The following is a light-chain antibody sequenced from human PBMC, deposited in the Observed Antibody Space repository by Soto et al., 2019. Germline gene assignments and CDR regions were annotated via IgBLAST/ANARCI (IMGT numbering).Light chain of an antibody. Sequence: DIQMTQSPSSLSTSVGDRVTITCRASQGISNYLAWYQQKPGKVPKLLIYAASTLQSGFPSRFSGSGSGTDFALTISCLQPEDVATYYCQKYYSVPFTFGPGTRVVIK. J-gene: IGKJ3*01. CDR1: QGISNY. CDR2: AAS. V-gene: IGKV1-27*01. CDR3: QKYYSVPFT.